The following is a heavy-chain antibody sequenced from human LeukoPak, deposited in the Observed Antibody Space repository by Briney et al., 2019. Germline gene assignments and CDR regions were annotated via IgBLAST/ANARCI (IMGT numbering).Heavy chain of an antibody. CDR2: INHSGST. V-gene: IGHV4-34*01. J-gene: IGHJ6*03. D-gene: IGHD6-13*01. CDR1: GGSFSGYY. Sequence: SETLPLTCAVYGGSFSGYYWSWIRQPPGKGLEWIGEINHSGSTNYNPSLQSRVTISVDTSKNQFSLTLSSVTAADTAVYYCARGGSYSRGYYYYYMDVWGKGTTVTVSS. CDR3: ARGGSYSRGYYYYYMDV.